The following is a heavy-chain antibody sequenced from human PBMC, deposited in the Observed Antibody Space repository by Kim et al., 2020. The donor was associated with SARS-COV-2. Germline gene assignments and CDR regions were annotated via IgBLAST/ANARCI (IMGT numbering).Heavy chain of an antibody. D-gene: IGHD6-25*01. CDR3: ARDKEERAGFDY. V-gene: IGHV3-48*03. J-gene: IGHJ4*02. Sequence: YADSVKGRFTISRDNAKNSLYLQMNSLRAEDTAVYYCARDKEERAGFDYWGQGTLVTVSS.